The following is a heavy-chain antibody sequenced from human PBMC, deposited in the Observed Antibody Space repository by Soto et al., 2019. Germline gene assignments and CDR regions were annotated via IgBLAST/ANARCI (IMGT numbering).Heavy chain of an antibody. V-gene: IGHV4-59*01. CDR1: GGSISSYY. D-gene: IGHD4-17*01. CDR3: PYGDFRGPFDS. Sequence: SETLSLTCPVSGGSISSYYRSWIRQPPGKGLGWIGYIYNSGSTNYNPSLKSRVTISVDTSKNQSSLKLTSVTAAATAVYNCPYGDFRGPFDSWGQGTLVTVSS. CDR2: IYNSGST. J-gene: IGHJ4*02.